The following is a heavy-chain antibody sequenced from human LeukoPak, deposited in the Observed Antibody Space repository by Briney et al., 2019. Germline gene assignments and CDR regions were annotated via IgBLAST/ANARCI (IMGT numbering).Heavy chain of an antibody. Sequence: SETLSLTCAAYGVSFSGYYWSWIRQPPGKGLEWIGEINDSGSTHYNAALKSRVTMSVDTSKNQFSLKHNSVTAADTAVYYCASRPRNSGRYDDPPVLDYWGQGTPVTVSS. CDR2: INDSGST. CDR3: ASRPRNSGRYDDPPVLDY. D-gene: IGHD1-26*01. J-gene: IGHJ4*02. V-gene: IGHV4-34*01. CDR1: GVSFSGYY.